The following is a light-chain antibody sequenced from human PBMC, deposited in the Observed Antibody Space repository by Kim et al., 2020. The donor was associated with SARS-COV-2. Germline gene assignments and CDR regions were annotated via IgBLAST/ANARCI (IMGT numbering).Light chain of an antibody. CDR1: SSNIESNY. V-gene: IGLV1-47*01. CDR2: RSN. J-gene: IGLJ3*02. CDR3: AAWDDSLSGRV. Sequence: GQRVTTSCSGSSSNIESNYVYWYQQDPGTAPRVLIYRSNQRPSGVPDRFSGSKSGTSASLAISGLRSEDEADYYCAAWDDSLSGRVFGGGTQLTVL.